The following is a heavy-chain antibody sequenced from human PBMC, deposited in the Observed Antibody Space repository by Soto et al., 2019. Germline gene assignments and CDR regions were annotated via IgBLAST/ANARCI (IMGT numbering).Heavy chain of an antibody. CDR2: IIPIFGTA. CDR3: ARALRIAAAGTHNYYYGMDV. D-gene: IGHD6-13*01. J-gene: IGHJ6*02. CDR1: GGTFSSYA. Sequence: SVKVSCKASGGTFSSYAISWVRRAPGQGLEWMGGIIPIFGTANYAQKFQGRVTITADESTSTAYMELSSLRSEDTAVYYCARALRIAAAGTHNYYYGMDVWGQGTTVTVSS. V-gene: IGHV1-69*13.